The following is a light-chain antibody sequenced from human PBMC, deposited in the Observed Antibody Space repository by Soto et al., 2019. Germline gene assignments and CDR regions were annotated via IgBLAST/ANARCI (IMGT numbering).Light chain of an antibody. J-gene: IGKJ5*01. V-gene: IGKV3-15*01. Sequence: EVVMTKSPATLSVSPGERDTLSCGASQSVSSNLAWYQQKPGQAPRLLIYGASTRAAGIPARFSGSGSGTDFTLTISSLEPEDFAVYYCQQRRNWQVTFGQGTRLEIK. CDR1: QSVSSN. CDR2: GAS. CDR3: QQRRNWQVT.